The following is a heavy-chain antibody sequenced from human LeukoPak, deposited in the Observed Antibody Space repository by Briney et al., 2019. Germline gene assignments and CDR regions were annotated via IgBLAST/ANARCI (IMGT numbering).Heavy chain of an antibody. V-gene: IGHV1-2*02. CDR2: INPNSGGT. CDR3: ARSGYSSGWRHDAFDI. CDR1: GYTFTGYY. J-gene: IGHJ3*02. Sequence: GASVKVSCKASGYTFTGYYIHWVRQAPGQGLEWMGWINPNSGGTNYAQKFQGRVTMTRDTSISTAYMELSRLRSDDTAVYYCARSGYSSGWRHDAFDIWGQGTMVTVSS. D-gene: IGHD6-19*01.